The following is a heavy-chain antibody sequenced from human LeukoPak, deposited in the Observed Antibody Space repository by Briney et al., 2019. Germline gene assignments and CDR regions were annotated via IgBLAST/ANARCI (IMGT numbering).Heavy chain of an antibody. CDR2: IYTSGST. Sequence: SETLSLTCTVSGGSISSGSYYWSWIRQPAGKGLEWIGRIYTSGSTNYNPSPKSRVTISVDTSKNQFSLKLSSVTAADTAVYYCASATLRCSGGSCYEMDVWGKGTTVTVSS. D-gene: IGHD2-15*01. CDR1: GGSISSGSYY. J-gene: IGHJ6*04. V-gene: IGHV4-61*02. CDR3: ASATLRCSGGSCYEMDV.